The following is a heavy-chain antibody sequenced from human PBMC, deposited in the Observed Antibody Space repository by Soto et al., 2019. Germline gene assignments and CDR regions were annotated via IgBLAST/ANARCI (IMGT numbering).Heavy chain of an antibody. CDR3: ARQIYDSDTGPNFQYYFDS. CDR2: TDPSDSQT. CDR1: GYSFAGYW. J-gene: IGHJ4*02. D-gene: IGHD3-22*01. V-gene: IGHV5-10-1*01. Sequence: LGESLKISCNGSGYSFAGYWITWVRQKPGKGLEWMGRTDPSDSQTYYSPSFRGHVTISATKSITTVFLQWSSLRASDTAMYYCARQIYDSDTGPNFQYYFDSWGQGTPVTVSS.